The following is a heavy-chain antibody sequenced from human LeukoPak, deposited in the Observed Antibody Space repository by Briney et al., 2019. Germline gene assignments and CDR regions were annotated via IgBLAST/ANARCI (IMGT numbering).Heavy chain of an antibody. D-gene: IGHD6-13*01. CDR2: IYPGDSDT. V-gene: IGHV5-51*01. CDR1: GYSLTSYW. Sequence: GGSLKISCKCSGYSLTSYWIGWVRHLPGKGLEWMGIIYPGDSDTRYSPSFQGQVTISADKSISTAYLQWSSLKASDTAMYYCAALDSSLDYWGQGTLVTVSS. CDR3: AALDSSLDY. J-gene: IGHJ4*02.